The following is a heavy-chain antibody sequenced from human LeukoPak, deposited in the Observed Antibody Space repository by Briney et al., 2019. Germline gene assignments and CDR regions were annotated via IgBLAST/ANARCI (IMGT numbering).Heavy chain of an antibody. CDR3: ARDTSYYDSRGQYDSIDI. Sequence: GGSLRLSCAASGFTFFSSWMSWVRQAPGKGLEGVANIKVDGSETHYVDSVEGRFTVSRDNAKDSLYLQMNSLRAEDTAIYYCARDTSYYDSRGQYDSIDIRGQGTMVTVSS. D-gene: IGHD3-22*01. J-gene: IGHJ3*02. CDR1: GFTFFSSW. CDR2: IKVDGSET. V-gene: IGHV3-7*01.